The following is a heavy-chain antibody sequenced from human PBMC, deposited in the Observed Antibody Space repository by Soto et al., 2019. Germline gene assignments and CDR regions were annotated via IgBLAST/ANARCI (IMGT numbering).Heavy chain of an antibody. J-gene: IGHJ6*02. CDR2: IDTDGSRK. CDR1: GFNFNTYW. CDR3: GRVHIEGNYANGVDV. Sequence: GGSLRLSCAASGFNFNTYWMYWVRQAPGEGLEWVANIDTDGSRKNYVDSVKGRFIISRDNAKNSLLLQMNSLRADDTAVYYCGRVHIEGNYANGVDVWGQGTTVTVSS. D-gene: IGHD4-4*01. V-gene: IGHV3-7*03.